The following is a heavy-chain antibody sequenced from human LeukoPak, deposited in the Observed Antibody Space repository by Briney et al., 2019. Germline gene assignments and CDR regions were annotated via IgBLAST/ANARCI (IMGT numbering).Heavy chain of an antibody. CDR1: GFTFNDYG. Sequence: PGGSLRLSCAASGFTFNDYGMHWARQAPGKGLEWVAFIRLDGINEYYADSVKGRFTISRDNSKNTLYLQMNSLRAEDTAVYYCAKVHWGMGRDFDYWGQGTLVTVSS. D-gene: IGHD7-27*01. CDR3: AKVHWGMGRDFDY. V-gene: IGHV3-30*02. J-gene: IGHJ4*02. CDR2: IRLDGINE.